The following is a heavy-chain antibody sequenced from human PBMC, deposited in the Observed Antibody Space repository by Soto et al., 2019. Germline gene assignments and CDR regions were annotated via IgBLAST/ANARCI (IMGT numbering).Heavy chain of an antibody. CDR3: ARLPGVDTAMVRSSDYYYGMDV. CDR2: IWYDGSNK. V-gene: IGHV3-33*01. J-gene: IGHJ6*02. D-gene: IGHD5-18*01. CDR1: GFTFSSYG. Sequence: PGGSLRLSCAASGFTFSSYGMHWVRQAPGKGLEWVAVIWYDGSNKYYADSVKGRFTISRDNSKNMLYLQMNSLRAEDTAVYYCARLPGVDTAMVRSSDYYYGMDVWGQGTTVTVSS.